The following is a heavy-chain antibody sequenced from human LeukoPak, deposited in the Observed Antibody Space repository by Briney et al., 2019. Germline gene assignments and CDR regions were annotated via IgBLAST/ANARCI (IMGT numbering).Heavy chain of an antibody. CDR1: GGSISSYY. CDR3: ARSKYSGSYKEFDY. CDR2: IYYSGST. V-gene: IGHV4-59*01. Sequence: SETLSLTCPVSGGSISSYYWSWIRQPPGKGLGWHGYIYYSGSTNYNPSLKSRVTISVDTSKNQFSLKLSSVTAADTAVYYCARSKYSGSYKEFDYWGQGTLVTVSS. D-gene: IGHD1-26*01. J-gene: IGHJ4*02.